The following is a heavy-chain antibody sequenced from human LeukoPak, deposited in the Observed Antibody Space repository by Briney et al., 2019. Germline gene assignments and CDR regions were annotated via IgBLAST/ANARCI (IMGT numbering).Heavy chain of an antibody. V-gene: IGHV3-21*01. CDR2: IRSAGGYT. CDR3: ATSGGFVLPNAITGNWYMDV. D-gene: IGHD2-2*01. J-gene: IGHJ6*03. CDR1: GFTFSDYS. Sequence: GGSLRLSCGASGFTFSDYSMNWVRQAPGKGLAWVAFIRSAGGYTYYADSVKGRFTISRDNAQNSLFLQMNSLRAEDTAVYFCATSGGFVLPNAITGNWYMDVWGRGTSVTVSS.